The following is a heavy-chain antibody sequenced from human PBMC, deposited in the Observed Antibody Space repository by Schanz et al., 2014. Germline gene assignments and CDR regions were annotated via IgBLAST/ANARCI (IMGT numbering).Heavy chain of an antibody. D-gene: IGHD4-17*01. CDR3: AIHYGYRPV. Sequence: QVQLVQSGAEVKKPGASVRVSCKASGYSFTTYDVNWVRQATGQGLEWMGWMNPTTGNRGYAQNFQGRVTMTRDTALKTAYMEMTDLKFEDASLYYGAIHYGYRPVWGQGTLIAVSS. J-gene: IGHJ4*02. CDR2: MNPTTGNR. CDR1: GYSFTTYD. V-gene: IGHV1-8*01.